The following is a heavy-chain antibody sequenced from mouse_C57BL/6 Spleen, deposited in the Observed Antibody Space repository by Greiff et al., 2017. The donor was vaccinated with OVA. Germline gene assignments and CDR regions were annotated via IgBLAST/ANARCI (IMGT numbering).Heavy chain of an antibody. Sequence: VQLKESGPGLVKPSQSLSLTCSVTGYSITSGYYWNWIRQFPGNKLEWMGYISYDGSNNYNPSLKNRISITRDTSKNQFFLKLNSVTTEDTATYYCARDTTVVADWYFDVWGTGTTVTVSS. CDR1: GYSITSGYY. J-gene: IGHJ1*03. D-gene: IGHD1-1*01. V-gene: IGHV3-6*01. CDR3: ARDTTVVADWYFDV. CDR2: ISYDGSN.